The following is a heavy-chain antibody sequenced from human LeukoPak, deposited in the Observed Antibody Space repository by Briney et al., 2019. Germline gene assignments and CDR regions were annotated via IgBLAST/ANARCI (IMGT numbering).Heavy chain of an antibody. J-gene: IGHJ6*02. Sequence: PGRSLRLSCAASGFTFSSYGMHWVRQAPGKGLEWAAVIWYDGSNKYYADSVKGRFTISRDNSKNTLYLQMNSLRAEDTAVYYCAREEYYDFWSGYYAYYYYGMDVWGQGTTVTVSS. CDR2: IWYDGSNK. V-gene: IGHV3-33*01. CDR1: GFTFSSYG. CDR3: AREEYYDFWSGYYAYYYYGMDV. D-gene: IGHD3-3*01.